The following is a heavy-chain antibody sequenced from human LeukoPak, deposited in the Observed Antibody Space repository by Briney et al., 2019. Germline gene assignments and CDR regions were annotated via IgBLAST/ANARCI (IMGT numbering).Heavy chain of an antibody. J-gene: IGHJ4*02. CDR2: ITTSSTYI. Sequence: GGSLRLSCAASGFTFSSYSMSWVRQAPGKGLEWVSSITTSSTYISYADSVKGRFTISRDNAKNSLYLQMNSLRAEDTAVYYCSRGKYSSGWFDYWGQGTLVTVSS. V-gene: IGHV3-21*01. CDR3: SRGKYSSGWFDY. CDR1: GFTFSSYS. D-gene: IGHD6-19*01.